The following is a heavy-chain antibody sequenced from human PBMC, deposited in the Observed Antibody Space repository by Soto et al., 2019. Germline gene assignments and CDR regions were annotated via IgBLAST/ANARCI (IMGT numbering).Heavy chain of an antibody. CDR3: TKDRATHRNY. CDR1: GFTFRNYV. Sequence: QVQLVESGGGVVQPGRSLSLSCAASGFTFRNYVMHWVRQAPGKGLEWVAVISSDGSNKYYADSVKGRFTISRDNSKNTLYLQMNSLRIKDTAVYYCTKDRATHRNYWGQGTLVTVSS. CDR2: ISSDGSNK. V-gene: IGHV3-30*18. J-gene: IGHJ4*02. D-gene: IGHD5-12*01.